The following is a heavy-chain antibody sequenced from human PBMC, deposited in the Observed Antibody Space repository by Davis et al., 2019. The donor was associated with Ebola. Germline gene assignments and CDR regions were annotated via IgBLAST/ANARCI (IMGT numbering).Heavy chain of an antibody. CDR3: AKDRVGFWSGYYFDY. D-gene: IGHD3-3*01. Sequence: PGGSLRLSCAASGFTFSSYGMHWVRQAPGKGLEWVAFIQYDGSNKYYADSVKGRFTISRDNSKNTLYLQMNSLRAEDTAVYYCAKDRVGFWSGYYFDYWGQGTLVTVSS. CDR1: GFTFSSYG. CDR2: IQYDGSNK. J-gene: IGHJ4*02. V-gene: IGHV3-30*02.